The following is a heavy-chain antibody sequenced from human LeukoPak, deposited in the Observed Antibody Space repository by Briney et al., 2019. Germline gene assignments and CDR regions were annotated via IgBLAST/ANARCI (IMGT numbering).Heavy chain of an antibody. V-gene: IGHV3-7*03. CDR1: GFTFSSYW. J-gene: IGHJ3*02. CDR3: AKIMGKYGSGSYFDAFDI. D-gene: IGHD3-10*01. Sequence: GGSLRLSCAASGFTFSSYWMSWVRQAPGKGLEWVANIKQDGSEKYYVDSVKGRFTISRDNAKNSLYLQMNSLRAEDTALYYCAKIMGKYGSGSYFDAFDIWGQGTMVTVSS. CDR2: IKQDGSEK.